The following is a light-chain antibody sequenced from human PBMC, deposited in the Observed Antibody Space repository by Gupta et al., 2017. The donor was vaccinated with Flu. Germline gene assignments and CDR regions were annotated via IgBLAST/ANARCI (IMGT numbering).Light chain of an antibody. CDR2: GAS. CDR3: QQYNNWEYS. CDR1: QRVSSN. V-gene: IGKV3-15*01. Sequence: EIVMTQAPAPLSVSTGERATLSCRASQRVSSNLAWYQQKPGQAPRLLIYGASTRATGIPSMSSGSGSGTEFTLTISSLQSEDFAVYYCQQYNNWEYSFGQRTKLEIK. J-gene: IGKJ2*03.